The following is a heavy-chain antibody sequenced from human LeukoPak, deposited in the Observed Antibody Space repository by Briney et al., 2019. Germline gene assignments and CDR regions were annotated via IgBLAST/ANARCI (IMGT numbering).Heavy chain of an antibody. CDR1: GGSISSSSYY. CDR2: IYYSGST. Sequence: TSETLSLTCTVSGGSISSSSYYWGWIRQPPGKGLEWIGSIYYSGSTYYNPSLKSRVTISVDTSKNQFSLKLSSVTAADTAVYYCARAASYDFWSGYPNWFDPWGQGTLVTVSS. V-gene: IGHV4-39*07. J-gene: IGHJ5*02. CDR3: ARAASYDFWSGYPNWFDP. D-gene: IGHD3-3*01.